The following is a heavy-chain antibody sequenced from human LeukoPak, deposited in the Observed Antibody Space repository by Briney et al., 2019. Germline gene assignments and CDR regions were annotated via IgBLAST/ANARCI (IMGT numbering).Heavy chain of an antibody. CDR3: ARGGLLWFGEFPDY. V-gene: IGHV1-3*01. CDR2: INAGNGNT. CDR1: GYTFTSYA. J-gene: IGHJ4*02. D-gene: IGHD3-10*01. Sequence: ASVKVSCKASGYTFTSYAMHWVRQAPGQRLEWMGWINAGNGNTKYSQKFQGRVTMTTDTSTSTAYMELRSLRSDDTAVYYCARGGLLWFGEFPDYWGQGTLVTVSS.